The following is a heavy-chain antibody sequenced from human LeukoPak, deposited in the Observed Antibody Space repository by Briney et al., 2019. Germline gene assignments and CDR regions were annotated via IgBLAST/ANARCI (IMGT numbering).Heavy chain of an antibody. CDR3: ARYYYASGGRRWFVP. CDR1: GFIFSNYV. Sequence: GGSLRLSCAASGFIFSNYVMTWVRQAPGKGLEWVSTIATRRDDTYHADSVKGRFTISRDNSKNTLYLQMNSLRAEDTAIYYCARYYYASGGRRWFVPWGQGTLVTVSS. CDR2: IATRRDDT. V-gene: IGHV3-23*01. D-gene: IGHD3-10*01. J-gene: IGHJ5*02.